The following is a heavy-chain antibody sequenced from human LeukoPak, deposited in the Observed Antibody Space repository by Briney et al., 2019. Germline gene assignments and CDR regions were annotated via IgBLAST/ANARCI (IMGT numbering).Heavy chain of an antibody. J-gene: IGHJ6*02. CDR3: ARKYCGGDCSYLNYYYGMDV. V-gene: IGHV1-69*04. D-gene: IGHD2-21*02. CDR2: IIPILGLP. Sequence: GASVKVSCKASGYTFTSYAISWVRQAPGQGLEWVGRIIPILGLPNYAQRFQGRVTITADKSTSTAYMELSSLRSEDTAVYYCARKYCGGDCSYLNYYYGMDVWGQGTTVTVSS. CDR1: GYTFTSYA.